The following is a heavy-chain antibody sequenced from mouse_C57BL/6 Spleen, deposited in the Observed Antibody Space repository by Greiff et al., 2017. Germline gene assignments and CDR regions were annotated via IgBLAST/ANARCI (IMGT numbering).Heavy chain of an antibody. J-gene: IGHJ2*01. D-gene: IGHD2-3*01. CDR1: GFTFSSYA. Sequence: EVQLVESGGGLVKPGGSLKLSCAASGFTFSSYAMSWVRQTPEKRLEWVATISDGGSSTYYPDNVKGRFTISRDNAKNNLYLQMSHLKSEDTAMYYCAREGWLLPFDFGGWGNGTTLS. CDR2: ISDGGSST. CDR3: AREGWLLPFDFGG. V-gene: IGHV5-4*01.